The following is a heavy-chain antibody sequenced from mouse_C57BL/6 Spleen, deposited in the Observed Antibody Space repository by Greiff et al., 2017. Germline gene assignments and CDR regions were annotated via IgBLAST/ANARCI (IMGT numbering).Heavy chain of an antibody. J-gene: IGHJ2*01. CDR3: AMKLLGLDY. Sequence: EVMLVESGGGLVKPGGSLKLSCAASGFTFSDYGMHWVRQAPEKGLEWVAYISSGSGTIYYADTVKGRFTISRDNAKNTLFLQMTSLRSEDTAMYYCAMKLLGLDYWGQGTTLTVSS. D-gene: IGHD1-1*01. V-gene: IGHV5-17*01. CDR2: ISSGSGTI. CDR1: GFTFSDYG.